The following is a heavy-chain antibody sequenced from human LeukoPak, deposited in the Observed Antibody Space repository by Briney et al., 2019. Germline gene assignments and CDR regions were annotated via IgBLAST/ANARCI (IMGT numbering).Heavy chain of an antibody. CDR1: GYTFTSYH. J-gene: IGHJ4*02. Sequence: ASVKVSCKASGYTFTSYHMHWVRQAPGQGLEWMGIINPSGGTTNYAQKFQGRVTMTRDTSISTAYMELSRLRSSDTAVYYCARSPHILTGENFDYWGQGTLVTVSS. V-gene: IGHV1-46*01. CDR2: INPSGGTT. CDR3: ARSPHILTGENFDY. D-gene: IGHD3-9*01.